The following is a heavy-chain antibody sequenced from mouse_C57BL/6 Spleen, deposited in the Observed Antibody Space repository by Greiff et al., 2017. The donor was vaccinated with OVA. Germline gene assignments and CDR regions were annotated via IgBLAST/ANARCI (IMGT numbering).Heavy chain of an antibody. J-gene: IGHJ4*01. Sequence: VQLQQPGAELVKPGASVKMSCKASGYTFTSYWITWVKQRPGQGLEWIGDIYPGSGSTNYNEKFKSKATLTVDTSSSTAYMQLSSLTSEGSAVYYCARNFRDYAMDYWGQGTSVTVSS. CDR1: GYTFTSYW. CDR2: IYPGSGST. V-gene: IGHV1-55*01. CDR3: ARNFRDYAMDY.